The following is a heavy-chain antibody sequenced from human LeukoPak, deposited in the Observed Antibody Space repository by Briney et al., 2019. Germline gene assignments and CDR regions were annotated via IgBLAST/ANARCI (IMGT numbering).Heavy chain of an antibody. CDR3: AKCYYDSSGYYFGAFDI. Sequence: PGGSLRLSCAASGFTFRIYPMSWVRQAPGKGLEWVSGISSSGSSTYYADSVKGRFTISRDNSKNTLYLQMNSLRAEDTAVYYCAKCYYDSSGYYFGAFDIWGQGTMVTVSS. CDR2: ISSSGSST. V-gene: IGHV3-23*01. J-gene: IGHJ3*02. D-gene: IGHD3-22*01. CDR1: GFTFRIYP.